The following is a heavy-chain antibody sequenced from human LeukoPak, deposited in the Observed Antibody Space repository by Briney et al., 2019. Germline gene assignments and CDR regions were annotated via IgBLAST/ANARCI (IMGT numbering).Heavy chain of an antibody. CDR1: GFTFINYA. J-gene: IGHJ4*02. CDR2: ISGSGGST. CDR3: AKGSRDFCLGDFDY. D-gene: IGHD3-3*01. Sequence: GGSLRLSCGASGFTFINYAMSWVRQAPEKGLEWVSGISGSGGSTYNVDSVKGRFTISRDSSKNTLYLQMNSLRAEDTAVYYCAKGSRDFCLGDFDYWGQGTLVTISS. V-gene: IGHV3-23*01.